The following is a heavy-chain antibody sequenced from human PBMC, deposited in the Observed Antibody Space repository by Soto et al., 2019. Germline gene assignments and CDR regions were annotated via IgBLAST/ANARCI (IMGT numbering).Heavy chain of an antibody. CDR2: IYYRGDT. D-gene: IGHD3-22*01. CDR3: ARACDDRSGYYGALGY. Sequence: QVQLQESGPGLVKPSQTLSLTCTVSGASISSGDYYWRWIRQPPGKGLGWIGYIYYRGDTYYNPSLKRRLSMSVDTSKNQFLLKLSSVTATDTAVYYCARACDDRSGYYGALGYWGQGTLVTVSS. J-gene: IGHJ4*02. V-gene: IGHV4-30-4*01. CDR1: GASISSGDYY.